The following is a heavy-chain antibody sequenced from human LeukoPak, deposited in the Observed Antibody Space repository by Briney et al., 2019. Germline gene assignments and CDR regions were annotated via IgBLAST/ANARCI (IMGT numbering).Heavy chain of an antibody. Sequence: GESLKISCKGSGYSFSNYWIGWARQMPGKGLEWMGIIYPGDSDTRYSPSFQGQVTISADKSISTAYLQWSSLKASDTAMYYCARHRRLVGGDYWGQGTLVTVSS. J-gene: IGHJ4*02. V-gene: IGHV5-51*01. CDR2: IYPGDSDT. D-gene: IGHD1-26*01. CDR1: GYSFSNYW. CDR3: ARHRRLVGGDY.